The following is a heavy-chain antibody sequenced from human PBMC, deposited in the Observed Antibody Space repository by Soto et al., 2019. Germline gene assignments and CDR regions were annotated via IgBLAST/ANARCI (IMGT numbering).Heavy chain of an antibody. CDR2: ISDGGEST. J-gene: IGHJ3*02. D-gene: IGHD2-15*01. V-gene: IGHV3-23*01. CDR1: GFIFGNYM. CDR3: GPHAHCRGGSCHDDAFDI. Sequence: EVQLLESGGGLVQPGESLRLSCAVSGFIFGNYMMTWVRQAPGKGLEWVSSISDGGESTYYADSVKGRFTIYRDNSKNTLYIKTDSQVDEDTSVYYCGPHAHCRGGSCHDDAFDIRGQGKTVTVSS.